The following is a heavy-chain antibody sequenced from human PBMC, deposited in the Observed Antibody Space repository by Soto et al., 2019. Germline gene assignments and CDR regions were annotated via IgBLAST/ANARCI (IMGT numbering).Heavy chain of an antibody. Sequence: GGSLRLSCAASVFTFSSYGMNLVRQAPGKGLECVSSISISSSYIYYADSVKGRFTISRDKAKNSLYLQMNSLRAEDTAVYYCARDKAKVPYYDFWSGYYIHYYYYAMDVWGKGTKLTVSS. CDR2: ISISSSYI. D-gene: IGHD3-3*01. V-gene: IGHV3-21*01. J-gene: IGHJ6*04. CDR1: VFTFSSYG. CDR3: ARDKAKVPYYDFWSGYYIHYYYYAMDV.